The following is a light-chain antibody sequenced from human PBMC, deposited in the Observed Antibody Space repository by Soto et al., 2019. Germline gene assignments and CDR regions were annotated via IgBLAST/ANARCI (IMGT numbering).Light chain of an antibody. CDR3: QQSYSTPT. V-gene: IGKV1-39*01. CDR2: AAS. Sequence: DIQMTQSPSSLSASVGERVSITCRASQNISNYLNWYQQKPGKAPKFLIYAASSLQSGVPSRFSGSGSGTDFTLTISSLQPEDCATYSCQQSYSTPTFGQGTKVEIK. CDR1: QNISNY. J-gene: IGKJ1*01.